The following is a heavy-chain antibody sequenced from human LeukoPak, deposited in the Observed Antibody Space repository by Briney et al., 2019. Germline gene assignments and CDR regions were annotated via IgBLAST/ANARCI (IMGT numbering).Heavy chain of an antibody. CDR2: ISSSGSTI. CDR3: AREEGFIANYYYYYYMDV. Sequence: SGGSLRLSCAASGFTFSDYYMSWILQAPGKGLEWVSYISSSGSTIYYADSVKGRFTISRDNAKNSLYLQMNSLRAEDTAVYYCAREEGFIANYYYYYYMDVWGKGTTVTVSS. V-gene: IGHV3-11*01. J-gene: IGHJ6*03. CDR1: GFTFSDYY. D-gene: IGHD6-13*01.